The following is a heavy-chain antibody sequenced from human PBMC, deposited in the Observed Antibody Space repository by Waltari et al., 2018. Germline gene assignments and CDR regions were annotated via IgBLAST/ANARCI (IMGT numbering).Heavy chain of an antibody. D-gene: IGHD1-26*01. Sequence: EVQLLESXGGLVQPGGSLRLSCXASGXPFSSYXMSWVRQAPGKGLEGVSVISGSADIXYYADSVKGRFTXSRXNSXXXLXLQMNSLXXXDTAXYYCAKHKGXXGGFFDYXGQGTLVTVXS. CDR1: GXPFSSYX. CDR2: ISGSADIX. J-gene: IGHJ4*02. CDR3: AKHKGXXGGFFDY. V-gene: IGHV3-23*01.